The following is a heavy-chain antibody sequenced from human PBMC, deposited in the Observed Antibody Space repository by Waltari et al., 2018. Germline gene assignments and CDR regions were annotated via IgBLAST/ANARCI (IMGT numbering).Heavy chain of an antibody. V-gene: IGHV3-21*01. D-gene: IGHD2-21*01. J-gene: IGHJ4*01. CDR1: GFTFSDYS. CDR3: ARVIVYSDSPVCDF. CDR2: ISSADYS. Sequence: EVQLVESGGGLVNPGGSLRLSCAASGFTFSDYSMTWVRQAPGKGREWVSSISSADYSLDADSMKGRFIISRDNAKNSLYLQMNGLRGEDTAVYYCARVIVYSDSPVCDFWGQGTRVIVSS.